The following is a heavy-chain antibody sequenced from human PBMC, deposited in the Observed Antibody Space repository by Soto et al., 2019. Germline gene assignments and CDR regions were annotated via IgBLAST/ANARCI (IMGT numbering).Heavy chain of an antibody. J-gene: IGHJ6*03. V-gene: IGHV1-18*01. CDR2: SSAYNGNT. CDR1: GYTFTSHG. Sequence: QVQLVQSGAEVKKPGASVKVSCKASGYTFTSHGISWLRQAPGQGAEWMGWSSAYNGNTNSAHKLQGRVTMTTDTSTRTAYMELRTMRSDDTAVYYCARDKPNYNYYMDVCGKGTKVTVSS. CDR3: ARDKPNYNYYMDV.